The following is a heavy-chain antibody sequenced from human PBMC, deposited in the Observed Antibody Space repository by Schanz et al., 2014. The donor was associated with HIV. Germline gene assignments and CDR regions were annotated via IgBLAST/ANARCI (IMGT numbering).Heavy chain of an antibody. J-gene: IGHJ4*02. CDR1: GFSFDNFG. D-gene: IGHD4-17*01. Sequence: QVHLVESGGGVVQPGGSLRLSCAASGFSFDNFGMHWVRQAPGKGLEWVAVISYDGTNKKYEDSVKGRFTISRDNSKNTLYLQMNNLRAEDTAVYGCARQGLRFSFWLDYWGQGTPVTVS. CDR2: ISYDGTNK. V-gene: IGHV3-30*03. CDR3: ARQGLRFSFWLDY.